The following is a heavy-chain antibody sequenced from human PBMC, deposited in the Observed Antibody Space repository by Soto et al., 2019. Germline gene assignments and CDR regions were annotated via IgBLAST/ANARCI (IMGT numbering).Heavy chain of an antibody. CDR2: INQCGST. CDR1: GRPFSGYY. V-gene: IGHV4-34*01. J-gene: IGHJ6*02. Sequence: QVQLQQRGAGLLTPSETLSLTCAVYGRPFSGYYWSWVRQPPGKGLAWNGEINQCGSTNYTPSLKSRQSISGVTNKNQFSLKLSSVTAVDAAVYYGARVTGRYYYGMDVWGQGTRVTVSS. CDR3: ARVTGRYYYGMDV.